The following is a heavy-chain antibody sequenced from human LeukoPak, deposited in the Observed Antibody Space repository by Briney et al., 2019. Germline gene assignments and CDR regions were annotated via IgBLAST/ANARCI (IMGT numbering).Heavy chain of an antibody. Sequence: SETLSLTCTVSGGSISSYYWSWIRQPPEKGLEWIGYIYYSGSTNYNSSLKSRVTISVDTSKNQFSLKLSSVTAADTAVYYCARAGRIRWYYYYYMDVWGKGTTVTVSS. D-gene: IGHD3-3*01. CDR2: IYYSGST. CDR3: ARAGRIRWYYYYYMDV. J-gene: IGHJ6*03. V-gene: IGHV4-59*01. CDR1: GGSISSYY.